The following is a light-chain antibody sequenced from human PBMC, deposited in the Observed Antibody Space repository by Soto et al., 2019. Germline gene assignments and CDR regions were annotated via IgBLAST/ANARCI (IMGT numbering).Light chain of an antibody. J-gene: IGLJ3*02. CDR1: NRDIGAYNL. Sequence: QSALTQPASVSGSLGQSITISCTGSNRDIGAYNLVSWYQQYPDTAPKRIIYEVRNRPSGVSYRFTGSRSGNTASLTISALQADDESTFYCSSYTTTSTLLFGGGTKLTVL. V-gene: IGLV2-14*01. CDR3: SSYTTTSTLL. CDR2: EVR.